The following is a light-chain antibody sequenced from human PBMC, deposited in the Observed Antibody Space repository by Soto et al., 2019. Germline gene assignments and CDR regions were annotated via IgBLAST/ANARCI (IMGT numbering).Light chain of an antibody. CDR1: SSDVGAYNS. V-gene: IGLV2-14*03. CDR3: SSYTSSSTHL. J-gene: IGLJ1*01. CDR2: EVS. Sequence: QSVLTQPASVSGSPGQSITISCTGTSSDVGAYNSVSWYQQHPDKAPKLMIYEVSYRPSGVSNRFSGSKSDNTASLTISGLHTEDEADYYCSSYTSSSTHLFGTGTKLTVL.